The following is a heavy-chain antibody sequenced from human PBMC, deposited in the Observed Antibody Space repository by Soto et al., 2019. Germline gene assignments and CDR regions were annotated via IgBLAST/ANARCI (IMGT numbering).Heavy chain of an antibody. D-gene: IGHD1-1*01. Sequence: ASVKVSCKASGYTFTSYYMHWVRQPPGQGLEWMGIINPSGGSTSYAQKFQGRVTMTRDTSTSTVYMELSSLRSEDTAVYYYASGAWGLERLGYWGQGTLVTVSS. CDR1: GYTFTSYY. V-gene: IGHV1-46*03. CDR3: ASGAWGLERLGY. J-gene: IGHJ4*02. CDR2: INPSGGST.